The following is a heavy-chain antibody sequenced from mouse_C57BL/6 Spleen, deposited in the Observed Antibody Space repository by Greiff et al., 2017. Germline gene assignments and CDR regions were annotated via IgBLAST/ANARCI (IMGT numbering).Heavy chain of an antibody. V-gene: IGHV5-17*01. J-gene: IGHJ4*01. CDR3: ARRGGLLRYYAMDY. D-gene: IGHD1-1*01. CDR1: GFTFSDYG. CDR2: ISSGSSTS. Sequence: VQLKESGGGLVKPGGSLKLSCAASGFTFSDYGMHWVRQAPEKGLEWVAYISSGSSTSDYADTVKGRYTISRDNAKNSLFLQMTRLRSEDTAMYYCARRGGLLRYYAMDYWGQGTSVTVSS.